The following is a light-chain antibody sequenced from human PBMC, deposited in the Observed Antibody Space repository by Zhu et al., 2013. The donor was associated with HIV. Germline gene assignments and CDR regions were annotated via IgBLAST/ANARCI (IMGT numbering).Light chain of an antibody. CDR1: TSNIGTNY. J-gene: IGLJ1*01. CDR2: RND. V-gene: IGLV1-47*01. Sequence: QSVLTQPPSASGTPGQRITISCSGTTSNIGTNYVYWYQQFPGTAPKLLIYRNDHRPSGVPDRFSGSNSGTSASLNIAGLQAEDEADYYCQSYDSSGGGSYVFGTGTVVTVL. CDR3: QSYDSSGGGSYV.